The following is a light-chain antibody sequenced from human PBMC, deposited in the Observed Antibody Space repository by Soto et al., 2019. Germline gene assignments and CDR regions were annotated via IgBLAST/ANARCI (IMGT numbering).Light chain of an antibody. J-gene: IGKJ1*01. Sequence: DIQMTQSPSSLSASVGDRVTITCRASQSISSYLNWYQQKPGKAPKLLIYAASSLQSGVPSRFSGSGSGTDFTLTISSLQPEDFATYYCQKSDSTPWTFGQGTKVDI. CDR1: QSISSY. CDR2: AAS. V-gene: IGKV1-39*01. CDR3: QKSDSTPWT.